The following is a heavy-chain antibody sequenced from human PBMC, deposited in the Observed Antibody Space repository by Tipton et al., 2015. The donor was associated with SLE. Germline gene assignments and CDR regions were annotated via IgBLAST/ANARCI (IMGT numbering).Heavy chain of an antibody. D-gene: IGHD5-24*01. Sequence: TLSLTCAVYGGPFSDYYWSWIRQPPGKGLEWIGSIYYSGSTYYNPSLKSRVTISVDTSKNQFSLKLSSVTAADTAVYYCARHDGYNQFDYWGQGTLVTVSS. CDR3: ARHDGYNQFDY. CDR1: GGPFSDYY. CDR2: IYYSGST. J-gene: IGHJ4*02. V-gene: IGHV4-34*01.